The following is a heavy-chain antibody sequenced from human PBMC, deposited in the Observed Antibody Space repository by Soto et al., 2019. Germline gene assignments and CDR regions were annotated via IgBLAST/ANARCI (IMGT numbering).Heavy chain of an antibody. V-gene: IGHV6-1*01. D-gene: IGHD2-15*01. Sequence: SQTLELPCAISGDSVSSNSDAWNWIRQSPARGLEWLGRTYYRSKWYNDYAVSVKSRITINPDTSKNQFSLQLNSVTPEDTAVYYCARGGVVVVEDYYYYGMDAWGQGTTVTVSS. CDR2: TYYRSKWYN. CDR1: GDSVSSNSDA. J-gene: IGHJ6*02. CDR3: ARGGVVVVEDYYYYGMDA.